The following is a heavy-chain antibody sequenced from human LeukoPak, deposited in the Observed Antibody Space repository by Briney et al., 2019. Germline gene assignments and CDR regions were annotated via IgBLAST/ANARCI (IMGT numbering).Heavy chain of an antibody. Sequence: GASVKVSCKASGYTFTSYGISWVRQAPGQGLEWMGWISAYNGNTNYAQKLQGRVTMTTDTSTSTAYMELRSLRSDDTAVYYCARDLKRYCSSTSCPEGFDPWGQGTLVTVSS. CDR3: ARDLKRYCSSTSCPEGFDP. J-gene: IGHJ5*02. D-gene: IGHD2-2*01. CDR1: GYTFTSYG. CDR2: ISAYNGNT. V-gene: IGHV1-18*01.